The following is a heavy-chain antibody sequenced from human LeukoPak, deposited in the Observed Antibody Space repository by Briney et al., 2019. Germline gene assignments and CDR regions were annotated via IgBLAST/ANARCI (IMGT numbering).Heavy chain of an antibody. CDR2: IYPGDSDT. J-gene: IGHJ6*03. Sequence: GESLKISCKGSGYSFTNYWIGWVRQMPGKGLEWMGIIYPGDSDTKYSPSFQGQVTISADKSISTAYLQWSSLKASDTAMYYCARHIRWGFGESTHYYMDVWGKGTTVTISS. CDR3: ARHIRWGFGESTHYYMDV. D-gene: IGHD3-10*01. V-gene: IGHV5-51*01. CDR1: GYSFTNYW.